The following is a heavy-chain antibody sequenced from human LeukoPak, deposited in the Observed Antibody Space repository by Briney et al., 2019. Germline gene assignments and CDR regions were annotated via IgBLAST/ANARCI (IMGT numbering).Heavy chain of an antibody. D-gene: IGHD6-13*01. CDR2: IIPIFGTA. CDR3: ARGWGYSSPQDYYYMDV. Sequence: SVKVSCKASGGTFSSYAISWVRQAPGQGLEWMGGIIPIFGTANYAQKFQGRVTITADESTSTAYMELSSLRSEDTAVYYCARGWGYSSPQDYYYMDVWGKGTTVTVSS. CDR1: GGTFSSYA. V-gene: IGHV1-69*13. J-gene: IGHJ6*03.